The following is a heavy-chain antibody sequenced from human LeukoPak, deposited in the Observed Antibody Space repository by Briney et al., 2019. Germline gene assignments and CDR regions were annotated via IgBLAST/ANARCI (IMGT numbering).Heavy chain of an antibody. Sequence: GGSLRLSCAASGFTFSSYWMHWVRQAPGKGLVWVSRINPDGGTTNYADSVKGRFTISRDNAKNTLYLQMNSLRADDTAIYYCASKLNYGDPFYWGQGTLGTVSS. J-gene: IGHJ4*02. CDR1: GFTFSSYW. V-gene: IGHV3-74*01. CDR2: INPDGGTT. CDR3: ASKLNYGDPFY. D-gene: IGHD4-17*01.